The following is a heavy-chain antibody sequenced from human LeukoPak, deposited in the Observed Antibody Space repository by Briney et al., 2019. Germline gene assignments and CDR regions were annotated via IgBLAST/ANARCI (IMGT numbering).Heavy chain of an antibody. V-gene: IGHV4-4*09. D-gene: IGHD6-6*01. CDR3: ARLTRLSTSPDRYYLDY. CDR1: GDSIRSYY. CDR2: IYTSGGT. J-gene: IGHJ4*02. Sequence: SETLSLTCTVSGDSIRSYYWSWIRQPPGKGLEWIGYIYTSGGTNYIPSLKGRVTISIDTSKNQFSLKLSSVTAADSAVYYCARLTRLSTSPDRYYLDYWGQGTLVTVSS.